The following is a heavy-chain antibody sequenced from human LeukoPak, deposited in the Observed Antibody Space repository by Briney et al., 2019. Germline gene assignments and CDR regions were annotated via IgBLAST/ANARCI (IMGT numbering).Heavy chain of an antibody. D-gene: IGHD3-9*01. J-gene: IGHJ4*02. Sequence: GGSLRLSCAASGFTFDDYAMHWVRQAPGKGLEWVSLISWDGGSTYYADSVKGRFTISRDNSKNSLYLQMNSLRAEDTALYYCAKDTRKGDILTGTVDYWGQGTQVTVSS. CDR1: GFTFDDYA. CDR3: AKDTRKGDILTGTVDY. CDR2: ISWDGGST. V-gene: IGHV3-43D*03.